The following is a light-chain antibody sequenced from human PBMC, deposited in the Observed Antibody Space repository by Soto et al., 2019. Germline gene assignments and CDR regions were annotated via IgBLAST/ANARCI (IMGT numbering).Light chain of an antibody. CDR3: QQRNSWPPIT. CDR1: ESLNSD. Sequence: EIVMTQSPATLPVSPGERATLSCRASESLNSDLAWYQQKPGQAPRLLIYGASTRATGIPARFSGSESGTEFTLTISRLQSEDFALYYCQQRNSWPPITFGQGTRLEIK. V-gene: IGKV3-15*01. CDR2: GAS. J-gene: IGKJ5*01.